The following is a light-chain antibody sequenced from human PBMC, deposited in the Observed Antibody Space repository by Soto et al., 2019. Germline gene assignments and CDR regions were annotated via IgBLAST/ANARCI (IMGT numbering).Light chain of an antibody. CDR2: EVS. J-gene: IGLJ1*01. CDR1: SNDVGHSSF. CDR3: NAQSDNGKHV. Sequence: SALTQPPSASGSPGQSVTISCTGNSNDVGHSSFISWYQQHPGKGPKLIIYEVSKRPSGVPDRFSGSKSGNTASLSVSGLQDEDEAYYFCNAQSDNGKHVFGTGTKLTVL. V-gene: IGLV2-8*01.